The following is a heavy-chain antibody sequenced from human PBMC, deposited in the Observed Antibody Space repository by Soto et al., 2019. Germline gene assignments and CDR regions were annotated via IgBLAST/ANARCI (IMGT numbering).Heavy chain of an antibody. D-gene: IGHD1-1*01. CDR3: APRRLEAPFDY. V-gene: IGHV2-5*02. CDR2: IYWDDDK. CDR1: GFSLSTSGVG. J-gene: IGHJ4*02. Sequence: QITLKESGPTLVKPTQTLTLTCTFSGFSLSTSGVGVGGIRQPPGKSLQWLALIYWDDDKRYCPSLKSRVTNTKHNSKNQVVLTMTNMDPVDTATYFFAPRRLEAPFDYWGQGTLVTVSS.